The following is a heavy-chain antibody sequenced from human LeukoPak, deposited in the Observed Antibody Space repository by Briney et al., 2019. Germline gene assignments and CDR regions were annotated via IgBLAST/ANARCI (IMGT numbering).Heavy chain of an antibody. V-gene: IGHV4-59*01. D-gene: IGHD4-23*01. Sequence: SETLSPTCTVSGGSISSYYWSWIRQPPGKGLDWIGYIYYSGSTHYNPSLKSRVTISVDTSKNQFSLKLSSVTAADTAVYYCARYGGNFDYWGQGTLVTVSS. CDR2: IYYSGST. CDR1: GGSISSYY. J-gene: IGHJ4*02. CDR3: ARYGGNFDY.